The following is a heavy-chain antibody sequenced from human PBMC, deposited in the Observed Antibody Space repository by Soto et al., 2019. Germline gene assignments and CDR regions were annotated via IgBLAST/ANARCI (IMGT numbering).Heavy chain of an antibody. V-gene: IGHV3-53*01. Sequence: PGGSLRLSCASSGFTVSSNYMSLVRQAPGKGLEWVSLIYSGGSTYYADSVKGRFTISRDNSKNTLYLQMNSLRAEDTAVYYCGKSLWFGELSLDYWGQGTLVTVSS. J-gene: IGHJ4*02. CDR2: IYSGGST. CDR1: GFTVSSNY. CDR3: GKSLWFGELSLDY. D-gene: IGHD3-10*01.